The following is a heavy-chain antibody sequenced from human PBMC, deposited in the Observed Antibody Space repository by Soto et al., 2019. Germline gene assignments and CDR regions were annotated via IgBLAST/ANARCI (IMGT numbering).Heavy chain of an antibody. CDR2: INRDGSSI. CDR1: GFTFSSYW. CDR3: ARGDYYDTSGPFSDAFDI. Sequence: PGGSLRLSCAASGFTFSSYWMHWVRQAPGKGLVWVSRINRDGSSINYADSARGRVTISRDNAKNTLYLQMNSLRAEDTAVYYCARGDYYDTSGPFSDAFDIWGQGTMVTVSS. D-gene: IGHD3-22*01. V-gene: IGHV3-74*01. J-gene: IGHJ3*02.